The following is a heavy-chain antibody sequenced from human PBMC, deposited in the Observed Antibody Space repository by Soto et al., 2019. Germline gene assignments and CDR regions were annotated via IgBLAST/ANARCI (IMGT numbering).Heavy chain of an antibody. J-gene: IGHJ4*02. CDR3: ATSYGSGYRAFDY. CDR1: GDTFAFHS. Sequence: QVQLVQSGAEVKRPGSSVKVSCKASGDTFAFHSINWVRQAPGLGLEWMGRINPILSMSNYAQRFQGRVTMTADKSTSTAYMGLSSLRSEDTAIYYCATSYGSGYRAFDYWGQGALVTFSS. CDR2: INPILSMS. D-gene: IGHD3-10*01. V-gene: IGHV1-69*02.